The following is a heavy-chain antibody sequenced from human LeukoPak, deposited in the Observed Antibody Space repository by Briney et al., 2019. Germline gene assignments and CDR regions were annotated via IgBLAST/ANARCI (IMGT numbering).Heavy chain of an antibody. D-gene: IGHD2/OR15-2a*01. CDR2: ISWNIGNI. CDR1: GFSFDDYA. V-gene: IGHV3-9*01. CDR3: AKDAYGGATFFYYMDV. Sequence: PGGSLRLSCAGSGFSFDDYAMHWVRQTPGKGLEWVSGISWNIGNIAYADFVGGRFTISRDNAKNSLSLQMNSLSDEDTAVYYCAKDAYGGATFFYYMDVWGKGTTVTVSS. J-gene: IGHJ6*03.